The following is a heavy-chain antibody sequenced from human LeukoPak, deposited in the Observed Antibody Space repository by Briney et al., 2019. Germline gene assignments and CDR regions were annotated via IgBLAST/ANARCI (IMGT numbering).Heavy chain of an antibody. CDR1: GGSISSYY. Sequence: PSETLSLTCAVSGGSISSYYWSWIRQPPGKGLEWIGYIYYSGSTNYNPSLKSRVTISVDTSKNQFSLKLSSVTAADTAVYYCVRGATGWLGFFDYWGQGTLVTVSS. CDR2: IYYSGST. D-gene: IGHD1-26*01. V-gene: IGHV4-59*08. CDR3: VRGATGWLGFFDY. J-gene: IGHJ4*02.